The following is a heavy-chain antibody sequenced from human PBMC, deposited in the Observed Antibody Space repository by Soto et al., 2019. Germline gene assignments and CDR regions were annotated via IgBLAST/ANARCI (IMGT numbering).Heavy chain of an antibody. D-gene: IGHD3-3*01. CDR3: VIDRYTISDFWSAFSSY. V-gene: IGHV3-23*02. Sequence: EVHLLQSGGGLVQPGGSLRLSCAASGFSFSSSPMSWVRQVPGKGLEWISAIRDDGSSVYYVQSVKGRFTISRDNSKNTSALRMKNLRVEDTAIYYCVIDRYTISDFWSAFSSYCGQGAQVIVSS. J-gene: IGHJ4*02. CDR1: GFSFSSSP. CDR2: IRDDGSSV.